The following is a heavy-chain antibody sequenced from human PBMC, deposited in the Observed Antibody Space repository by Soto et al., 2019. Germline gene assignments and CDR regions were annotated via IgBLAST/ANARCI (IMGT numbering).Heavy chain of an antibody. Sequence: EVQLVESGGGLVKPGGSLRLSCAASGFTFSNAWMSWVRQAPGKGLEWVGRIKSKTDGGTTDYAAPVKGRFTISRDDSKNTLYLQMNSLKTEDTAVYYCTTDIVRGVSYRYFDYWGQGTLVTVSS. CDR3: TTDIVRGVSYRYFDY. CDR1: GFTFSNAW. J-gene: IGHJ4*02. D-gene: IGHD1-26*01. V-gene: IGHV3-15*01. CDR2: IKSKTDGGTT.